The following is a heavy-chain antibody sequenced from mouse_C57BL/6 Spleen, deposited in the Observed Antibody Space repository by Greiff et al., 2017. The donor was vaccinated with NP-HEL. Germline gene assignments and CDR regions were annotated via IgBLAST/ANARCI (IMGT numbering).Heavy chain of an antibody. CDR2: IYPGDGDT. Sequence: QVQLKQSGAELVKPGASVKISCKASGYAFSSYWMNWVKQRPGKGLEWIGQIYPGDGDTNYNGKFKGKATLTADKSSSTAYMQLSSLTSEDSAVYFCARHRANFYFDYWGQGTTLTVSS. V-gene: IGHV1-80*01. J-gene: IGHJ2*01. CDR3: ARHRANFYFDY. CDR1: GYAFSSYW. D-gene: IGHD4-1*01.